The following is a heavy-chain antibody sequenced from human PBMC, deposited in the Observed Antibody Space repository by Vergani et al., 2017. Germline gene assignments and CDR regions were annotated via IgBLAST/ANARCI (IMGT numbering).Heavy chain of an antibody. CDR2: IYYSGST. J-gene: IGHJ4*02. V-gene: IGHV4-39*07. CDR1: GTSIRSSNYY. Sequence: QLQLQESGPGLGKPSATLSLTCSVSGTSIRSSNYYWGWIRQPPGKGLEWIASIYYSGSTNYNPSLKSRVTMSVDTSKNQFSLKLSSVTAADTAVYYCARDYCSSTSCFLDYWGQGTLVTVSS. D-gene: IGHD2-2*01. CDR3: ARDYCSSTSCFLDY.